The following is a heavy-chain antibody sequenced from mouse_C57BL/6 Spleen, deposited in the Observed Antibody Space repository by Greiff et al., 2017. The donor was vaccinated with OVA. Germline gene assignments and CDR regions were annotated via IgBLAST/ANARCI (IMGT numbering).Heavy chain of an antibody. Sequence: DVMLVESGPGLAKPSQTLSLTCSVTGYSITSDYWNWIRKFPGNKLEYMGYISYSGSTYYNPSLKSRISITRDTSKNQYYLQLNSVTTEDTATYYCARSPYYYGSSYAMDYWGQGTSVTVSS. CDR3: ARSPYYYGSSYAMDY. D-gene: IGHD1-1*01. V-gene: IGHV3-8*01. J-gene: IGHJ4*01. CDR1: GYSITSDY. CDR2: ISYSGST.